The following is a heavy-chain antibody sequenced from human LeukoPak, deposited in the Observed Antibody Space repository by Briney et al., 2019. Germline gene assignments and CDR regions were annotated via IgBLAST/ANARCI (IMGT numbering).Heavy chain of an antibody. J-gene: IGHJ6*02. CDR2: IIPIFGTA. V-gene: IGHV1-69*13. D-gene: IGHD2-15*01. CDR1: GGTFSSYV. CDR3: ATRPKDIVVVVAATPHYYYYGMDV. Sequence: SVKVSCKASGGTFSSYVISWVRQAPGQGLEWMGGIIPIFGTANYAQKFQGRVTITADESTSTAYMELSSLRSEDTAVYYCATRPKDIVVVVAATPHYYYYGMDVWGQGTTVTVSS.